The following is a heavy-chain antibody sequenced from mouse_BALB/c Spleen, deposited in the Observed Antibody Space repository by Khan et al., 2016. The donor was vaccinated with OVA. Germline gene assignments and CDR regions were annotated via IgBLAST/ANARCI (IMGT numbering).Heavy chain of an antibody. Sequence: EVQLQESGTVLARPGASVEMSCKASGYIFTSYWIHWVKQRPGQGLEWLGAIYLGNSDTNYNQRFKGKAKLTAVTSTNTAYMELSSLTNEDSAVYYCTRWGYWFAYWGQGTLVTVSA. J-gene: IGHJ3*01. D-gene: IGHD3-1*01. CDR3: TRWGYWFAY. CDR2: IYLGNSDT. CDR1: GYIFTSYW. V-gene: IGHV1-5*01.